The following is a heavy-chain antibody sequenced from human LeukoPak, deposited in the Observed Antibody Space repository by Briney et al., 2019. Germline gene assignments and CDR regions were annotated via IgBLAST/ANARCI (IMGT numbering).Heavy chain of an antibody. D-gene: IGHD1-26*01. J-gene: IGHJ4*02. CDR3: ARDGRVGAFDY. V-gene: IGHV3-20*04. Sequence: GGSLRLSCAASGFTFDDYGLSWVRQVPGKGLEWVSGLNWNGASTGYADSVKGRFTISRDNAKNSLYLQMNSLRAEDTAVYYCARDGRVGAFDYWGQGTLVTVSS. CDR2: LNWNGAST. CDR1: GFTFDDYG.